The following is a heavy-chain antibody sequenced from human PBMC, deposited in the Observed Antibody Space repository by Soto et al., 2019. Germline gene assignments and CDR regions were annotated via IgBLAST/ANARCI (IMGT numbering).Heavy chain of an antibody. J-gene: IGHJ4*02. CDR2: ISAYNGNT. Sequence: GESLKISCKASGYTFTSYGISWVRQAPGQGLEWMGWISAYNGNTNYAQKLQGRVTMTTDTSTSTAYMELRSLRSDDTAVYYCARDQHDYGAEFDYWGQGTLVTVSS. CDR3: ARDQHDYGAEFDY. V-gene: IGHV1-18*01. CDR1: GYTFTSYG. D-gene: IGHD4-17*01.